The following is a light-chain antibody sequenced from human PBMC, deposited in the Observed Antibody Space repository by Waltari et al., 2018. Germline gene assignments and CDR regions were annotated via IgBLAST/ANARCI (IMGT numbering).Light chain of an antibody. V-gene: IGKV3-15*01. Sequence: EIVMTQSPATLSVSPGERATLSCRASQSVSSNLAWYQQKPGQAPRLLIYGASTRPTDIPARFSGSGSGTEFTLTISSLQSEDVAVYSCQQYNIWPPGTFGPGTKVDL. CDR2: GAS. CDR3: QQYNIWPPGT. CDR1: QSVSSN. J-gene: IGKJ3*01.